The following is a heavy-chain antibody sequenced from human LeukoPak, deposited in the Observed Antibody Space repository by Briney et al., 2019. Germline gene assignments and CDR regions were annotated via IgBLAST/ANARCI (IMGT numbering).Heavy chain of an antibody. J-gene: IGHJ6*03. CDR3: ARDDGTLPYYYMDV. V-gene: IGHV3-30*07. CDR2: ISYDGSNK. Sequence: ASGFTFSXXXXXWXRXAPGXXXXXXXXISYDGSNKYYADSVKGRFTISRDNAKNSLYLQMNSLRAEDTAVYYCARDDGTLPYYYMDVWGKGTTVTVSS. CDR1: GFTFSXXX.